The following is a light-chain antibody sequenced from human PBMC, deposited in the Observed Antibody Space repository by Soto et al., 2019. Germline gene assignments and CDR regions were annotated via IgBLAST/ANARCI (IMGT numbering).Light chain of an antibody. CDR2: DAS. Sequence: VLTQSPATLSLSPGERATLSCRASQIVRSTYLASYQQKPGQAPRLLIYDASSRATDIPERFSGSGSGTEFTLTISGLEPEYFAVYYCEHYSSSLWTFGQGTRVIFK. CDR3: EHYSSSLWT. CDR1: QIVRSTY. J-gene: IGKJ1*01. V-gene: IGKV3-20*01.